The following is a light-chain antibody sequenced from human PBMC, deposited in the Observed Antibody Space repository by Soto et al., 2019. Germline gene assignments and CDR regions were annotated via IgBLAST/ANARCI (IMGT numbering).Light chain of an antibody. CDR2: EVN. CDR1: RSDIGDSNF. CDR3: ASFRSGTILV. J-gene: IGLJ1*01. Sequence: SVLTQPGFESGSPGQSVTISCTGPRSDIGDSNFISWYQHSPGKAPRLLIYEVNNRPSGVSKRFSGSKAGNTASLTISGLLDDDEADYFCASFRSGTILVFGSGTKVTVL. V-gene: IGLV2-14*01.